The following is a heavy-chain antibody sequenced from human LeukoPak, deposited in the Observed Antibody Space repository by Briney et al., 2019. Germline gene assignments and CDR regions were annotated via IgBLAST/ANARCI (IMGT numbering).Heavy chain of an antibody. D-gene: IGHD5-18*01. CDR3: AREVYSYGNYYYYYMDV. CDR1: GGSFSGYY. Sequence: SETLSLTCAVYGGSFSGYYWSWIRQPPGKGLEWIGEINHSGSTNYNPSLKSRVTISVDKSKNQFSLKLSSVTAADTAVYYCAREVYSYGNYYYYYMDVWGKGTTVTVSS. CDR2: INHSGST. J-gene: IGHJ6*03. V-gene: IGHV4-34*01.